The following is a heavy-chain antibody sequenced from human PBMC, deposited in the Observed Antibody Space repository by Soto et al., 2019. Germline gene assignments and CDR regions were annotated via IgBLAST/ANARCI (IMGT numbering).Heavy chain of an antibody. CDR3: AHQASGYYFPFDH. D-gene: IGHD3-3*01. CDR2: ISGSGDT. Sequence: PGGSLRLSCAASGFTFSNHATNWVRQAPGKGLEWVSVISGSGDTSYADSVKGRITISRDNSKNTLYLQMNSLRAEDTAVYYCAHQASGYYFPFDHWGQGTLVTVSS. CDR1: GFTFSNHA. V-gene: IGHV3-23*01. J-gene: IGHJ4*02.